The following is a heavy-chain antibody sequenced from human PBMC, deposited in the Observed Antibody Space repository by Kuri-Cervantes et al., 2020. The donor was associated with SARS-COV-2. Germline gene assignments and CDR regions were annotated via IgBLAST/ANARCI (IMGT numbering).Heavy chain of an antibody. V-gene: IGHV3-66*02. CDR3: ARDWGYCSSTSCFFDY. CDR2: IYSGGKT. J-gene: IGHJ4*02. CDR1: GFTVSGNY. Sequence: GESLKISCAASGFTVSGNYMSWVRQAPGKGLEWVSVIYSGGKTFSADSVKGRFTISRDESKNTLYLQMNSLRAGDTAVYYCARDWGYCSSTSCFFDYWGQGTLVTVSS. D-gene: IGHD2-2*01.